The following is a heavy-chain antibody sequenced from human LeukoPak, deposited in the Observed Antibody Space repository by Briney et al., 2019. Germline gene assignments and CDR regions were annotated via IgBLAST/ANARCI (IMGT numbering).Heavy chain of an antibody. CDR1: GFTFSSYG. J-gene: IGHJ6*03. CDR3: ARAVQHGDYREDYYYYYMDV. CDR2: IRYDGTNK. Sequence: PGGSLRLSCAASGFTFSSYGMHWVRQAPGKGLEWVAFIRYDGTNKYYADSVKGRFTISRDNSKNTLYLQMNSLRAEDTAVYYCARAVQHGDYREDYYYYYMDVWGKGTTVTVSS. D-gene: IGHD4-17*01. V-gene: IGHV3-30*02.